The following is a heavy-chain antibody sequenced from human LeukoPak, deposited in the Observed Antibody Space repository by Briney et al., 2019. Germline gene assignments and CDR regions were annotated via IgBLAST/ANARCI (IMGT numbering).Heavy chain of an antibody. J-gene: IGHJ4*02. V-gene: IGHV4-61*02. CDR2: IYTSGST. Sequence: PSETLSLTCTVSGGSISSGSYHWGWLRQPAGKGLEWIGRIYTSGSTNYNPSPKSRVTISVDTSKNQFSLKLSSVTAADTAVYYCARDSEYYDILTGTNGYYFDYWGQGTLVAVSS. CDR3: ARDSEYYDILTGTNGYYFDY. CDR1: GGSISSGSYH. D-gene: IGHD3-9*01.